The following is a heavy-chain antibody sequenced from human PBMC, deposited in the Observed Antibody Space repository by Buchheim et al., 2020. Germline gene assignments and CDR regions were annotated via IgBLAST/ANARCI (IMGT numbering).Heavy chain of an antibody. V-gene: IGHV1-8*01. CDR1: GYTFTSYD. J-gene: IGHJ6*03. Sequence: QVQLVQSGAEVKKPGASVKVSCKASGYTFTSYDINWVQQATGQGLEWMGWMNPNSGNTGYAQKFQGRVTMTRNTSISTAYMELSSLRSEDTAVYYCARAIRGRCSSTSCRSYYYYYYMDVWGKGTT. CDR2: MNPNSGNT. CDR3: ARAIRGRCSSTSCRSYYYYYYMDV. D-gene: IGHD2-2*01.